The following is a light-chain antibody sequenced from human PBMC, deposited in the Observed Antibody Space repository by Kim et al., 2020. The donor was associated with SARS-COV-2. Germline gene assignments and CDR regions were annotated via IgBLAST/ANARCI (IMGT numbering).Light chain of an antibody. J-gene: IGKJ4*01. CDR2: GAS. CDR1: QSVSSIY. V-gene: IGKV3-20*01. Sequence: LAPGERATLSCRASQSVSSIYLAWYQQKLGQAPRLLIYGASSRATGIPDRFSGSGSGTDFTLTISRLEPEDFAVYYCQQYGSSPTFGGGTKVDIK. CDR3: QQYGSSPT.